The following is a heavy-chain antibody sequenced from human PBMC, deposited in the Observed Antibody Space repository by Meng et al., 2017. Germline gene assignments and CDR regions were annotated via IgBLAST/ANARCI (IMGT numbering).Heavy chain of an antibody. J-gene: IGHJ4*02. D-gene: IGHD3-10*02. CDR1: GDTVSSDSAA. V-gene: IGHV6-1*01. Sequence: QLQQSGPGLMKPSQTLSLTCAIFGDTVSSDSAAWNWIRQSSSRGLEWLGRTYYRSKWYNDFAVSVKSRIIINPDTSKNHFSLQLNSVTPEDTAVYYCASGWSMFQTWGQGTLVTVSS. CDR3: ASGWSMFQT. CDR2: TYYRSKWYN.